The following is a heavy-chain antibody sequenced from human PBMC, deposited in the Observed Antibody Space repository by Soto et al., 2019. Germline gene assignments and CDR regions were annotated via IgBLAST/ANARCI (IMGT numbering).Heavy chain of an antibody. CDR3: AKDFSPYDFWSGHFGSFSMDV. CDR1: GFTFSSYG. Sequence: GGSLRLSCVASGFTFSSYGMHWVRQAPGKGLEWVAVISYDGSKKYYADSVKGRFTISRDNSKNTLYLQMNSLRAEDTAVYYCAKDFSPYDFWSGHFGSFSMDVWGKGTTVTVSS. V-gene: IGHV3-30*18. J-gene: IGHJ6*03. CDR2: ISYDGSKK. D-gene: IGHD3-3*01.